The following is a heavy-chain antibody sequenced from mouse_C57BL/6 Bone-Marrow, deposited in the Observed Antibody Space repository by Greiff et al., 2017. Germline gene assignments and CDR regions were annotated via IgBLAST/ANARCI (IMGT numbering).Heavy chain of an antibody. J-gene: IGHJ3*01. CDR2: INPSTGGT. V-gene: IGHV1-42*01. CDR1: GYSFTGYY. Sequence: VQLQQSGPELVKPGASVKISCKASGYSFTGYYMNWVKQSPEKSLEWIGEINPSTGGTTYNQKFKAKATLTVDKSSSTAYMQLKSLTSEDSAVYYCARGGPYYSKRTWFAYWGQGTLVTVSA. D-gene: IGHD2-5*01. CDR3: ARGGPYYSKRTWFAY.